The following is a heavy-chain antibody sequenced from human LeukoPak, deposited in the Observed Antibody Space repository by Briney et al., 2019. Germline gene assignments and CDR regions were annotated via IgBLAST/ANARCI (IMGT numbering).Heavy chain of an antibody. J-gene: IGHJ4*02. V-gene: IGHV3-7*01. D-gene: IGHD3-16*01. CDR2: ISPAGSGT. CDR1: GFTLSTYW. CDR3: ASWGAGGNS. Sequence: GGSLRLSCEASGFTLSTYWMNWVRQVPGKGLDWVANISPAGSGTRSVASVRGWFTIARDTADNSLSLPTNSPRAGDTAVYYCASWGAGGNSWGQGTLVTVSS.